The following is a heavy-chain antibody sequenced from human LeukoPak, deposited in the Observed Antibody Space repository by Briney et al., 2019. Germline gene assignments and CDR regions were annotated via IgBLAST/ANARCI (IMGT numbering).Heavy chain of an antibody. V-gene: IGHV3-23*01. J-gene: IGHJ4*02. CDR3: AKSPTGRYCSSTSCFVFDY. Sequence: GGSLRLSCAASGFTFSSYAMSWVRQAPGKGLEWVSAISGSGGSTYYADSVKGRFTISRDNSKNTLYLQMNSLRAEDTAVYYCAKSPTGRYCSSTSCFVFDYWGQGTLVTVSS. CDR2: ISGSGGST. D-gene: IGHD2-2*01. CDR1: GFTFSSYA.